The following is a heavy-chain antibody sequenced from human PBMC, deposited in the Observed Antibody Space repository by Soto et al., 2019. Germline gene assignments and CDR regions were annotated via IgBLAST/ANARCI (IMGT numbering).Heavy chain of an antibody. V-gene: IGHV4-31*03. D-gene: IGHD5-18*01. CDR2: IYYSGST. CDR1: GGSISSGGYY. J-gene: IGHJ5*02. Sequence: QVQLQESGPGLVKPSQTLSLTCTVSGGSISSGGYYWSWIRQHPGKGLEWIGYIYYSGSTYYNPSLKSRVTISVDTSKNQFSLKLSSVTAADSAVYYCARASSTRGYGYGYWFDPWGQGTLVTVSS. CDR3: ARASSTRGYGYGYWFDP.